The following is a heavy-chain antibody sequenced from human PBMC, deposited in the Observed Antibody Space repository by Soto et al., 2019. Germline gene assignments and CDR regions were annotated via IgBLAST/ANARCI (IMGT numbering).Heavy chain of an antibody. V-gene: IGHV4-39*01. CDR2: IYYSGYT. CDR3: AFFFQAEDGIRDVRSVSAFLLNRSSDL. J-gene: IGHJ2*01. Sequence: KPPGKGLEWIGSIYYSGYTYYNPSLKSRVTISVDTSKNQFSLKLSSVIAADPAVYYCAFFFQAEDGIRDVRSVSAFLLNRSSDL. D-gene: IGHD3-10*02.